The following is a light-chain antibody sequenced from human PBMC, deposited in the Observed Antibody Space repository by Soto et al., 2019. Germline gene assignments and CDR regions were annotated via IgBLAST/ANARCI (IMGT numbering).Light chain of an antibody. Sequence: QSVLTQPPSASGTPGQRVTISCSGSSSNIGSNTVNWYQQLPGTAPKLLIYSNNQRPSGVPDRFSGSKSDTSDSLAISGLQSEDEADYYCAAWDDSLNGPVFGGGTKLTVL. CDR3: AAWDDSLNGPV. CDR2: SNN. CDR1: SSNIGSNT. J-gene: IGLJ2*01. V-gene: IGLV1-44*01.